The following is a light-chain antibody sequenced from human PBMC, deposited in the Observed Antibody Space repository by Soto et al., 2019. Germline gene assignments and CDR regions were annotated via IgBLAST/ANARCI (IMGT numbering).Light chain of an antibody. Sequence: QSALTQPASVSGSPGQSITISCTGTSSDVGGYNYVSWYQEHPGKAPKLMLYDVSNRPSGVSNRFSGSKSGNTASLTISGLQAEDEADYYCSSYTSDSTYVFGTGTKLTVL. CDR1: SSDVGGYNY. V-gene: IGLV2-14*01. CDR3: SSYTSDSTYV. J-gene: IGLJ1*01. CDR2: DVS.